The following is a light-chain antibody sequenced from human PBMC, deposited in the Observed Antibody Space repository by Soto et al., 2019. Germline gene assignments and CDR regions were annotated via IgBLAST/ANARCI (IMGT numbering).Light chain of an antibody. J-gene: IGKJ1*01. V-gene: IGKV3-20*01. CDR1: QRVSSNF. Sequence: ENVLTQSPGTLSLSPGERATLSCRASQRVSSNFLAWYQQKPGQAPRLLIYGASNRATGIPDRFSGSGSGTDFTLTISRLEPEDFAVYYFQQYDSSTRTFGQGNKVELK. CDR2: GAS. CDR3: QQYDSSTRT.